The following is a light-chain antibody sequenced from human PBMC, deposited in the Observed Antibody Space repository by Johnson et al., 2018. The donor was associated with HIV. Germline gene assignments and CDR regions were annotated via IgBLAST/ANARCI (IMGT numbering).Light chain of an antibody. V-gene: IGLV1-51*02. J-gene: IGLJ1*01. CDR3: ATWDRSLTIGGV. CDR2: ENN. CDR1: SSNIGNNY. Sequence: QSVLTQSPSVSAAPGQKVTISCSGSSSNIGNNYISWYQQHPGTAPKLLIYENNKRPSGIPDRFSGSKSGTSATLAITGLQTGDEADYYCATWDRSLTIGGVFRTGTKGTVL.